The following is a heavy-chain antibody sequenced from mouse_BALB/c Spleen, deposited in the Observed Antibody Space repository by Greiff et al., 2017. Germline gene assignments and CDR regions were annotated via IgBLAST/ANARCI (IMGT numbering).Heavy chain of an antibody. CDR2: ISSGGSYT. CDR3: ARMITRAMDY. J-gene: IGHJ4*01. Sequence: EVKLVESGGGLVKPGGSLKLSCAASGFTFSSYSMSWVRQSPGKGLEWVAEISSGGSYTYYPDTLTGRFTLTRDNAKNTLYLELSSLRSEDTAMYYCARMITRAMDYWGQGTTVTVSS. D-gene: IGHD2-4*01. CDR1: GFTFSSYS. V-gene: IGHV5-9-4*01.